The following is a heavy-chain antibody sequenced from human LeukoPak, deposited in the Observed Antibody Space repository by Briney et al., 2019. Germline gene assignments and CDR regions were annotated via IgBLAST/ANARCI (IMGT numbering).Heavy chain of an antibody. Sequence: SETLSLTCTVSGGSISSYYWSWIRQPPGKGLGWIGYIYYSGSTNYNPSLKSRVTISVDTSKNQFSLKLSSVTAADTAVYYRAKVTYGDYEDAFDIWRQGTMVTVSS. D-gene: IGHD4-17*01. CDR3: AKVTYGDYEDAFDI. J-gene: IGHJ3*02. V-gene: IGHV4-59*01. CDR1: GGSISSYY. CDR2: IYYSGST.